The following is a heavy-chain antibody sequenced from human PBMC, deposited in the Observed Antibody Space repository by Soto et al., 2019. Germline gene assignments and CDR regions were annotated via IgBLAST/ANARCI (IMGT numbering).Heavy chain of an antibody. V-gene: IGHV4-34*01. D-gene: IGHD2-2*01. CDR1: GGSFSGYY. J-gene: IGHJ5*02. Sequence: SETLSLTCAVYGGSFSGYYWSWIRQPPGKGLEWIGEIDHSGSTNYNPSLKSRVTISVDTSKNQFSLKLSSVTAADTAVYYCATAPAASYNWFDPWGQGTLVTVSS. CDR2: IDHSGST. CDR3: ATAPAASYNWFDP.